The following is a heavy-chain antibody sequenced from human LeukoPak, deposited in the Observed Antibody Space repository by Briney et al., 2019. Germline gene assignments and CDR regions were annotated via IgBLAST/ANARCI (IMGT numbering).Heavy chain of an antibody. D-gene: IGHD2-8*01. CDR3: ARVQGHPPNGLDV. CDR1: GFIFNDYA. CDR2: ISASGGKT. Sequence: GGSLRLSCAASGFIFNDYAMSWVRQVPGKGLECVSVISASGGKTYYADSVKGRFTISRDNAKNTLYLQMNSLRAEDTAVYYCARVQGHPPNGLDVWGQGTMVTVSS. J-gene: IGHJ3*01. V-gene: IGHV3-23*01.